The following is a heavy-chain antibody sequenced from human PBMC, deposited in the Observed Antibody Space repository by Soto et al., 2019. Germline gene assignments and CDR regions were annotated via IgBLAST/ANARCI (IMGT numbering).Heavy chain of an antibody. D-gene: IGHD6-19*01. CDR2: INHSGST. V-gene: IGHV4-34*01. J-gene: IGHJ6*02. CDR3: ARGPGLRAVAERYYYYGMDV. Sequence: SETLSLTCAVYGGSFSGYSWSWIRQPPGKGLEWIGEINHSGSTNYNPSLKSRVTISVDTSKSHFSLNLSSVTAADTALYCCARGPGLRAVAERYYYYGMDVWGQGTTVTLSS. CDR1: GGSFSGYS.